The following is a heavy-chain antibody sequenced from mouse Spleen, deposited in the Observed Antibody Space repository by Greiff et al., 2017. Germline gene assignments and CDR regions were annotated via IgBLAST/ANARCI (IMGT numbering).Heavy chain of an antibody. J-gene: IGHJ1*01. CDR2: INPSSGYT. D-gene: IGHD2-14*01. V-gene: IGHV1-7*01. Sequence: VMLVESGAELAKPGASVKLSCKASGYTFTSYWMHWVKQRPGQGLEWIGDINPSSGYTKYNQKFKDKATLTADKSSSTAYMQLSSLTYEDSAVYYCARALYYRYDVWYFDVWGAGTTVTVSS. CDR1: GYTFTSYW. CDR3: ARALYYRYDVWYFDV.